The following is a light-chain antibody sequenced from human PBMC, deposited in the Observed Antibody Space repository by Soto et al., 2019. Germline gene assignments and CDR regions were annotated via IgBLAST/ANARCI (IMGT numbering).Light chain of an antibody. CDR2: EGS. Sequence: QSALTQPASVSGSPGQSITISCTGNSSDVGSYNRVSWYQQHPGKAPKFIIYEGSKRPSGVSNRFSGSKSGNTASLTISGLQAGDEADYFCCSYAGSSTFVLFGGGTKLTV. CDR1: SSDVGSYNR. V-gene: IGLV2-23*03. CDR3: CSYAGSSTFVL. J-gene: IGLJ2*01.